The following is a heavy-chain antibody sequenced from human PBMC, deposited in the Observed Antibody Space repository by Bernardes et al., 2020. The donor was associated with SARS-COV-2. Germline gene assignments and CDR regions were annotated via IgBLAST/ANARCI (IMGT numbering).Heavy chain of an antibody. Sequence: GGSLRLSCAGSGFDFSDYWMTWVRQAPGKGLEWVANIKRDGSETYYVDSVKGRFTISRDNTKNLVFLQMNSLRAEDTAVYYCAKDPFYDFWSGYYLDYWGQGTLVTVSS. CDR1: GFDFSDYW. D-gene: IGHD3-3*01. CDR3: AKDPFYDFWSGYYLDY. V-gene: IGHV3-7*03. J-gene: IGHJ4*02. CDR2: IKRDGSET.